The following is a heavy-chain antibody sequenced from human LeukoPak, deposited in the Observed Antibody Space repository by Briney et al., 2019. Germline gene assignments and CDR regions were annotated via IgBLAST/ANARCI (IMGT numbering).Heavy chain of an antibody. CDR3: ARVRYYDSSGYYYHDY. CDR1: GGSISSSSYY. J-gene: IGHJ4*02. CDR2: IYYSGST. V-gene: IGHV4-39*07. Sequence: SETLSLTCTVSGGSISSSSYYWGWIRQPPGKGLEWIGSIYYSGSTNYNPSLKSRVTMSVDTSKNQFSLKLRSVTAADTAVYYCARVRYYDSSGYYYHDYWGQGTLVTVSS. D-gene: IGHD3-22*01.